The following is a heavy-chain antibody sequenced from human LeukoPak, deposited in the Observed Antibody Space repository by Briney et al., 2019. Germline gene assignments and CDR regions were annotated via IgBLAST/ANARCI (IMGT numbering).Heavy chain of an antibody. CDR1: GFIFNSYW. CDR2: VNNDGSST. CDR3: TRVSSTNDY. V-gene: IGHV3-74*01. Sequence: GGSLRLSCAASGFIFNSYWMHWVRQAPRKRPVWVSRVNNDGSSTNYPDSVKGRFTISRDNAKNTLYLQMNSLRVEDTGIYYCTRVSSTNDYWGDGTLVTVSS. D-gene: IGHD6-19*01. J-gene: IGHJ4*01.